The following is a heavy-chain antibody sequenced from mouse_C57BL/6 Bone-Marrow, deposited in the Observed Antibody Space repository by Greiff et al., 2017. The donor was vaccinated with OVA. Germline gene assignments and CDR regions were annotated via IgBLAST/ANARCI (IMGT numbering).Heavy chain of an antibody. CDR1: GYSFTGYF. CDR3: ARGPPSAGGFAY. D-gene: IGHD3-1*01. V-gene: IGHV1-20*01. CDR2: INPYNGDT. Sequence: DVKLQESGPELVKPGDSVKISCKASGYSFTGYFMNWVMQSHGKSLEWIGRINPYNGDTFYNQKFKGKATLTVDKSSSTAHMELRSLTSEDSAVYYCARGPPSAGGFAYWGQGTLVTVSA. J-gene: IGHJ3*01.